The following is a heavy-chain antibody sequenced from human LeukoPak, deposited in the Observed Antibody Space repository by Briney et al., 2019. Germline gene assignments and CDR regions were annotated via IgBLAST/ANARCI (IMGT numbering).Heavy chain of an antibody. CDR1: GFTFSSYW. J-gene: IGHJ6*02. Sequence: GSLRLSCAASGFTFSSYWMTWVRQAPGKGLERVANIKQDGSEKYYVDSVKGRFTISRDNAKNSLYLQMNSLRAEDTAVYYCAREGPYKIGLDVWGQGTTVTVSS. CDR2: IKQDGSEK. D-gene: IGHD3-10*01. V-gene: IGHV3-7*01. CDR3: AREGPYKIGLDV.